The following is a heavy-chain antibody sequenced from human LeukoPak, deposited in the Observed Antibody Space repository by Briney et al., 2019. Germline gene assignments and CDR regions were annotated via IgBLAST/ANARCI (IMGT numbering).Heavy chain of an antibody. D-gene: IGHD1-26*01. Sequence: GASLGLSCAASGFTFSNYAMSWVRQAPGKGLEWVSTFSGSGGGTYYADSVKGRFTISRDNSKNTLYLQMNSLRAEDTAIYYCAKVIEGVTGGGGFDYWGQGTLVTISS. CDR2: FSGSGGGT. V-gene: IGHV3-23*01. CDR1: GFTFSNYA. CDR3: AKVIEGVTGGGGFDY. J-gene: IGHJ4*02.